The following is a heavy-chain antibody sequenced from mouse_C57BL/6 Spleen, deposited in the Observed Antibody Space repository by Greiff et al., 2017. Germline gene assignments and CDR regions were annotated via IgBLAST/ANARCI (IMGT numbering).Heavy chain of an antibody. Sequence: EVNLVESGEGLVKPGGSLKLSCAASGFTFSSYAMSWVRQTPEKRLEWVAYISSGGDYIYYADTVKGRFTISRDNARNTLYLQMSSMKSEDTAMYYCTRDRPYYFDYWGQGTTLTVSS. CDR1: GFTFSSYA. V-gene: IGHV5-9-1*02. J-gene: IGHJ2*01. CDR2: ISSGGDYI. CDR3: TRDRPYYFDY.